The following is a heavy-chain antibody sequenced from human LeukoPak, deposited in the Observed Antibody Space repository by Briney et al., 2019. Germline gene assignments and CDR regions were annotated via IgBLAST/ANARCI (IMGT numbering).Heavy chain of an antibody. J-gene: IGHJ4*02. Sequence: SETLSLTRTVSGGSISSGDYYWSWIRQPPGKGLEWIGYIYYSGSTYYNPSLKSRVTISVDTSKNQFSLKLSSVTAADTAVYYCARDPRAAAGTREWGQGTLVTVS. CDR3: ARDPRAAAGTRE. D-gene: IGHD6-13*01. V-gene: IGHV4-30-4*08. CDR1: GGSISSGDYY. CDR2: IYYSGST.